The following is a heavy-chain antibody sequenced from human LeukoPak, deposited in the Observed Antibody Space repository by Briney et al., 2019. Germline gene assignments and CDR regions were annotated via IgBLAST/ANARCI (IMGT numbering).Heavy chain of an antibody. Sequence: GGSLRLSCAASGFSFSNFYMSWIRQAPGKGLECVSYISSSSTYTNSADSVRGRFTISRDNAKNSLYLQMNSLRVEDTAVYYCARESDSSGYYDYWGQGTLVTVSS. CDR3: ARESDSSGYYDY. CDR2: ISSSSTYT. D-gene: IGHD3-22*01. V-gene: IGHV3-11*06. J-gene: IGHJ4*02. CDR1: GFSFSNFY.